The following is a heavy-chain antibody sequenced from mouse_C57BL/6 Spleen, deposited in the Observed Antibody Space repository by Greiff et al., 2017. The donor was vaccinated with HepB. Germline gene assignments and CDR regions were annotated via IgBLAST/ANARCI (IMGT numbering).Heavy chain of an antibody. J-gene: IGHJ2*01. Sequence: DVHLVESGGGLVQPGGSLSLSCAASGFTFTDYYMSWVRQPPGKALEWLGFIRNKANGYTTEYSASVKGRFTISRDNSQSILYLQMNALRAEDSATYYCARSEVVATYYFDYWGQGTTLTVSS. D-gene: IGHD1-1*01. CDR2: IRNKANGYTT. V-gene: IGHV7-3*01. CDR1: GFTFTDYY. CDR3: ARSEVVATYYFDY.